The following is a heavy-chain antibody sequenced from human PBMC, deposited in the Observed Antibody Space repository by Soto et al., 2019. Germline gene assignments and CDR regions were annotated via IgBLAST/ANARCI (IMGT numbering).Heavy chain of an antibody. D-gene: IGHD2-2*03. Sequence: QLQLQESGPGLVKPSETLSLTCTVSGGSVSSNDYSWGWVRQSPGKGLEWIGAIYSHDDTHYNPPLLSRVTLSVDASKNEFSLRLNSVTAADTAVYYCVRLNGYCVSTKCRGYYGMDVWGQGTTVTVSS. J-gene: IGHJ6*02. CDR3: VRLNGYCVSTKCRGYYGMDV. CDR2: IYSHDDT. CDR1: GGSVSSNDYS. V-gene: IGHV4-39*01.